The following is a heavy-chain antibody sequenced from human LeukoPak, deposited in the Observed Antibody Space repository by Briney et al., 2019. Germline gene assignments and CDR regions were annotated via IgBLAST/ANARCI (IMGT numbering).Heavy chain of an antibody. Sequence: SETLSLTCTVSGASISGHYWIWIRQPPGRGLEWIGYVYSSGSTNYNPSLKSRVTMSVDTSKNQFSLRLSSVTAADTAVYYCARDSSSYYMDVWGKGTTVTVSS. CDR3: ARDSSSYYMDV. CDR2: VYSSGST. CDR1: GASISGHY. J-gene: IGHJ6*03. V-gene: IGHV4-59*11.